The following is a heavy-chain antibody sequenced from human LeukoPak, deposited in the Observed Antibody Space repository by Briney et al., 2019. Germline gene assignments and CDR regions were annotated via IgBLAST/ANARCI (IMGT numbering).Heavy chain of an antibody. CDR1: GGSISSGGYY. CDR2: IYYSGST. D-gene: IGHD1-26*01. V-gene: IGHV4-61*08. J-gene: IGHJ3*02. Sequence: SETLSLTCTVSGGSISSGGYYWSWLRQHPGKGLEWIGYIYYSGSTNYNPSLKSRVTMSVDTSKNQFSLKLSSVTAADTAVYYCAGVGHSGSYLSAFDIWGQGTMVTVSS. CDR3: AGVGHSGSYLSAFDI.